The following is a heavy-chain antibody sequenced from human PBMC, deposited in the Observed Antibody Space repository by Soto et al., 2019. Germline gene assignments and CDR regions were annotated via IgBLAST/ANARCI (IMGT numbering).Heavy chain of an antibody. V-gene: IGHV3-23*01. D-gene: IGHD4-17*01. CDR3: AKRAPSTVRPGYCFDY. J-gene: IGHJ4*02. Sequence: GGSLRLSCAASGFTFSSYAMSWVRQAPGKGLEWVSAISGSGGSTYYADSVKGRFTISRDNPKNTLYLQMNSLRAEDTAVYYCAKRAPSTVRPGYCFDYWGQGTLVTVSS. CDR2: ISGSGGST. CDR1: GFTFSSYA.